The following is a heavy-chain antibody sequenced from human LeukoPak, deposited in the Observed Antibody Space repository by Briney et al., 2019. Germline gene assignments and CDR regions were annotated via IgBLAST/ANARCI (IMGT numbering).Heavy chain of an antibody. CDR1: GGSISSGGYS. J-gene: IGHJ4*02. D-gene: IGHD3-16*02. Sequence: SETLSLTCAVSGGSISSGGYSWSWLRQPPGKGLEWIGYIYHSGSTYYNPSLKSRVTISVDRSKNQFSLKLSSVTAADTAVYYCARAYETSFHFDYWGQGTLVTVSS. V-gene: IGHV4-30-2*01. CDR3: ARAYETSFHFDY. CDR2: IYHSGST.